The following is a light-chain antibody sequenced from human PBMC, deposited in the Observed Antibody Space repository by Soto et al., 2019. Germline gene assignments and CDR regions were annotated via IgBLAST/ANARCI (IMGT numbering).Light chain of an antibody. V-gene: IGKV4-1*01. CDR1: QSVLYSPNNKNY. CDR3: QQYHSSPQT. CDR2: WAS. J-gene: IGKJ1*01. Sequence: DIVMTQSPDSLAVSLGERATINCKSSQSVLYSPNNKNYVAWYQQKPGQPPKLLVYWASTRESGVPDRFSDSGSGTDFTLTISSLQAEDVAFYYCQQYHSSPQTFGQGTMVEIK.